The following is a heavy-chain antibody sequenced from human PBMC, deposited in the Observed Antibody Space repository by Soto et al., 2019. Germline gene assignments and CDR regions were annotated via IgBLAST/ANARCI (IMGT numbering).Heavy chain of an antibody. J-gene: IGHJ5*02. CDR1: GFSLRTTRMC. D-gene: IGHD3-10*01. Sequence: QITLKESGPTLVKPTESLTLTCTFSGFSLRTTRMCVGWIRQPPGKALEWLALIYWDDDKRYRPSLRSRLTITKDTSKNQVVLTMTNMDPADTATYYCGHRVRGSYGSAWGWFDPWGQGTLVTVSS. CDR3: GHRVRGSYGSAWGWFDP. CDR2: IYWDDDK. V-gene: IGHV2-5*02.